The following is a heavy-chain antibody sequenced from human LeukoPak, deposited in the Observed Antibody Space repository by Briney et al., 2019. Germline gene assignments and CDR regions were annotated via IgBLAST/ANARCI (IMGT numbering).Heavy chain of an antibody. J-gene: IGHJ3*02. CDR3: ARDGILEDAFDI. V-gene: IGHV3-30-3*01. Sequence: GGSLRISCAASGFTLSSYAMHRVRQAPGQGPEWVAVISYDGSNKYYADSVKGRFTISRDNSKNMLYLQMNSLRAEDTAVYYCARDGILEDAFDIWGQGTMVTVSS. CDR2: ISYDGSNK. D-gene: IGHD1-14*01. CDR1: GFTLSSYA.